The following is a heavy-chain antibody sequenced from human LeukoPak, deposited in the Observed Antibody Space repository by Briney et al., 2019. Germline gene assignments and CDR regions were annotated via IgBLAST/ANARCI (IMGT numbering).Heavy chain of an antibody. D-gene: IGHD5-18*01. V-gene: IGHV1-69*05. Sequence: ASVKVSCKASGGTFSSYAISWVPQAPGQGLEWMGRIIPIFGTANYAQKFQGRVTITTDESTSTAYMELSSLRSEDTAVYYCARDHMGGYTFHTLDYWGQGTLVTVSS. CDR1: GGTFSSYA. CDR3: ARDHMGGYTFHTLDY. J-gene: IGHJ4*02. CDR2: IIPIFGTA.